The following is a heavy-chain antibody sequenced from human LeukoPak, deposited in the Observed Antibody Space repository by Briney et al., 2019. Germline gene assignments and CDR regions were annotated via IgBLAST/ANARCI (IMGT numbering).Heavy chain of an antibody. J-gene: IGHJ4*02. CDR1: GGSISSSSYY. Sequence: PSETLSLTCTVSGGSISSSSYYWGWIRQPPGKGLEWIGYIYYSGSTNYNPSLKSRVTISVDTPKNQFSLKLSSVTAADTAVYYCARVSTPGIQLWRWGPGPYYFDYWGQGTLVTVSS. CDR3: ARVSTPGIQLWRWGPGPYYFDY. V-gene: IGHV4-61*05. D-gene: IGHD5-18*01. CDR2: IYYSGST.